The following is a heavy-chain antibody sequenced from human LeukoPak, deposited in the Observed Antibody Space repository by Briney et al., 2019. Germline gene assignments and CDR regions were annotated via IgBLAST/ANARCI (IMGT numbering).Heavy chain of an antibody. CDR2: ISGSGGTT. Sequence: GGSLRLSCAAFGFSFSSYAMSWVRQAPGGGLEWVSSISGSGGTTYYADSVKGRFTISRDNSKNTLYLQMNSLSAEGTAVYYCAKGANSGFYNHFDFWGQGSLVTVSS. V-gene: IGHV3-23*01. D-gene: IGHD3-22*01. J-gene: IGHJ4*02. CDR1: GFSFSSYA. CDR3: AKGANSGFYNHFDF.